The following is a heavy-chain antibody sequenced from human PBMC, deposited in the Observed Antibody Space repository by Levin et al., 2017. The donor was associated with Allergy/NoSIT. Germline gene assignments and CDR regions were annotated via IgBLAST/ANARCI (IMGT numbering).Heavy chain of an antibody. CDR1: GYTFTGYY. CDR2: IDPFSGDT. D-gene: IGHD2-2*01. J-gene: IGHJ6*02. CDR3: ASFPPTYQLLANPPKDFYYGLDV. Sequence: GESLKISCKASGYTFTGYYVHWVRQAPGQGLEWMGWIDPFSGDTNYAQMFQGKVTMTRDTMNTAYLALSRLRSDDTAVYYCASFPPTYQLLANPPKDFYYGLDVWGQGTTVIVSS. V-gene: IGHV1-2*02.